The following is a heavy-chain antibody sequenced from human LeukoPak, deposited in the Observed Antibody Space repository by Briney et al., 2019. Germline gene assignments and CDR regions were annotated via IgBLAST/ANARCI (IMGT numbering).Heavy chain of an antibody. D-gene: IGHD1-26*01. CDR1: GFTFSSYA. Sequence: AGGSLRLSCAASGFTFSSYAMHWVRQAPGKGLEWVAVISYDGSNKYYADSVKGRFTISRDNSKNTLYLQMNSLRAEDTAVYYCASLSGTTSLNFDYWGQGTLVTVSS. J-gene: IGHJ4*02. CDR2: ISYDGSNK. CDR3: ASLSGTTSLNFDY. V-gene: IGHV3-30-3*01.